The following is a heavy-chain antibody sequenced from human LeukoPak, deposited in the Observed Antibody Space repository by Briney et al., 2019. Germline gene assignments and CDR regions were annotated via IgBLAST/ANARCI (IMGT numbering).Heavy chain of an antibody. V-gene: IGHV3-30*18. D-gene: IGHD4-17*01. Sequence: GGSLRLSCAASGFTSSTYGMRWVRQAPGKGLEWVAVISYDGSHKYYADSVKGRFSISRDNSKNTLYLQMNSLRADDTAVYYCAKGARRDTVTPIVGLNWFCPWGRGTLVTVSS. CDR1: GFTSSTYG. CDR2: ISYDGSHK. J-gene: IGHJ5*02. CDR3: AKGARRDTVTPIVGLNWFCP.